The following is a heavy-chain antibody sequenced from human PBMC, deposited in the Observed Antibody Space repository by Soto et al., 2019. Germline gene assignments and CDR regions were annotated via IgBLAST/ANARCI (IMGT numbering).Heavy chain of an antibody. V-gene: IGHV5-51*01. D-gene: IGHD1-1*01. Sequence: GESLKISCKASGYNFGGYWIGWVRQMPGKSLGWMGIIFPGDSDTRYSQSFQRQVTISADKPIHTAYLQWRSLKASDTAIYFCARRGFIGTLPDYWGQGTRVTVSS. J-gene: IGHJ4*02. CDR1: GYNFGGYW. CDR2: IFPGDSDT. CDR3: ARRGFIGTLPDY.